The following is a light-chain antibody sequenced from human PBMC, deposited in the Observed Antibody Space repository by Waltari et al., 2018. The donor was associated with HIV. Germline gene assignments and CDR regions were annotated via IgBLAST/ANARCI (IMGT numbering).Light chain of an antibody. CDR1: SSNIEIYP. V-gene: IGLV1-44*01. J-gene: IGLJ3*02. CDR3: AAWDDSLNGWV. CDR2: SNN. Sequence: QSVLTQPPSASGTPGQRVTISCSGSSSNIEIYPVSWYQQLPGTAPKLLLYSNNQRPSGVPDRFSGSKSGTSASLAISGLQSEDEADFYCAAWDDSLNGWVFGGGTKVTVL.